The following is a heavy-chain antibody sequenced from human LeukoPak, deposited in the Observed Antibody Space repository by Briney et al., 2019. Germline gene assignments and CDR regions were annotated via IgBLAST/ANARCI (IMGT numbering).Heavy chain of an antibody. CDR1: GYSFTSYW. V-gene: IGHV5-10-1*01. CDR2: IDPSDSYT. Sequence: HGESLKISCKASGYSFTSYWISWVRQMPGKGLEWMGRIDPSDSYTNYSPSFQGHVTISADKSISTAYLQWSSLKASDTAMYYCARQGGDIVVVPAALSWGQGTLVTVSS. D-gene: IGHD2-2*01. J-gene: IGHJ4*02. CDR3: ARQGGDIVVVPAALS.